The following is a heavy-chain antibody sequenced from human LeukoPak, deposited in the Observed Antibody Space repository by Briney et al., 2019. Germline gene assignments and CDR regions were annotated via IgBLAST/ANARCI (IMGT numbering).Heavy chain of an antibody. CDR3: ARWLQLDTAMVNDY. CDR2: IYSGGST. Sequence: GGSLRLSCAASGFTVSSNYMSWVRQAPGKGLEWVSVIYSGGSTYYADSVKGRFTISRDNSKNTLYLQMNSLRAEDTAVYYCARWLQLDTAMVNDYWGQGTLVTVSS. J-gene: IGHJ4*02. D-gene: IGHD5-18*01. V-gene: IGHV3-53*05. CDR1: GFTVSSNY.